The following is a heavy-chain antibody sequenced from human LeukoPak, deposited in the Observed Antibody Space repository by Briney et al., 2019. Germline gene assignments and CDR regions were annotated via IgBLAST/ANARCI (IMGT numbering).Heavy chain of an antibody. CDR3: ARRCTSIYYYYYMDV. CDR1: GYTFTGYY. V-gene: IGHV1-2*02. D-gene: IGHD2-8*01. Sequence: ASVKVSCKASGYTFTGYYMHWVRQAPGQGLEWMGWINPNSGGTNYAQKFQGRVTMTRDTSISTAYMELSRLRSDDTAVYYCARRCTSIYYYYYMDVWGKGTTVTVSS. CDR2: INPNSGGT. J-gene: IGHJ6*03.